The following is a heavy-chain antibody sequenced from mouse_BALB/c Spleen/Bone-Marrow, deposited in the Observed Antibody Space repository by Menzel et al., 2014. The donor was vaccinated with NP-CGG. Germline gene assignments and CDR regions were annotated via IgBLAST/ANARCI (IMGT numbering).Heavy chain of an antibody. Sequence: EVQLQQSGAEPVKPGASVKLSCTASGFNIKDTYIHWVKQRPEQGLEWIGRIDPANVNTKYDPKFQGKATITADTSSNTAYLQLSSLTSEDTAVYYCARYRLGTYFDYWGQGTTLTVSS. CDR2: IDPANVNT. CDR3: ARYRLGTYFDY. J-gene: IGHJ2*01. V-gene: IGHV14-3*02. CDR1: GFNIKDTY. D-gene: IGHD2-14*01.